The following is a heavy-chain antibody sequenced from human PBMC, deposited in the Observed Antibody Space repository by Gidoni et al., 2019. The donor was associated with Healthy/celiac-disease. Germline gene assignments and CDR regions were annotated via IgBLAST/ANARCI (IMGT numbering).Heavy chain of an antibody. CDR3: ARSDSSGYPGAFDI. D-gene: IGHD3-22*01. J-gene: IGHJ3*02. V-gene: IGHV4-39*01. CDR1: GGSISSSSYY. Sequence: QLQLQESGPGLVRPSETLSLTCTVSGGSISSSSYYWGWIRQPPGKGLEWIGSIYYSGSTYYNPSLKSRVTISVDTSKNQFSLKLSSVTAADTAVYYCARSDSSGYPGAFDIWGQGTMVTVSS. CDR2: IYYSGST.